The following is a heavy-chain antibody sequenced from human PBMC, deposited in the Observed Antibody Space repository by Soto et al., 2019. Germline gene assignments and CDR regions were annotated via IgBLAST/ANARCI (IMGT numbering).Heavy chain of an antibody. Sequence: SETLSLTCTVSGASISSYYWSWIRQPPGKGLEWIGYIYYSGSTNYNPSLKSRVTISVDTSKNQFSLKLTSVTSADTAVYYCARARGGYFDYWGQGTLVTVSS. CDR2: IYYSGST. CDR1: GASISSYY. J-gene: IGHJ4*02. CDR3: ARARGGYFDY. V-gene: IGHV4-59*01.